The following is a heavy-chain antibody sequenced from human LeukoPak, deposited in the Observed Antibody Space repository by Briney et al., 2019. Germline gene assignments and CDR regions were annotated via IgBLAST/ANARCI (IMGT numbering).Heavy chain of an antibody. CDR2: IYYSGST. CDR1: GASISSYY. Sequence: SETLSLTCTVSGASISSYYWSWIRQPPGKGLEWIGYIYYSGSTSYNPSLKSRVTTSVGTSKKQFSLKLSSVTAADTAVYYCARLRITGGHYYQHGLDVWGQGTTVTVSS. V-gene: IGHV4-59*08. J-gene: IGHJ6*02. D-gene: IGHD2-8*02. CDR3: ARLRITGGHYYQHGLDV.